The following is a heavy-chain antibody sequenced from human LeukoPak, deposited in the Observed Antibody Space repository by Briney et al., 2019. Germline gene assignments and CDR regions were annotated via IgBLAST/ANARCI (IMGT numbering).Heavy chain of an antibody. CDR3: TTDLVSAGYNYGHYYYYMDV. Sequence: PGGSLRLSCAASGFTFSNAWMSWLRQAPGKGLEWVGRIKIKKDGGTTEYAGPVKGRFTISRDDSKNTLFLQMNSLNTEDTAVYYCTTDLVSAGYNYGHYYYYMDVWGKGTTVTVSS. CDR1: GFTFSNAW. J-gene: IGHJ6*03. D-gene: IGHD5-24*01. CDR2: IKIKKDGGTT. V-gene: IGHV3-15*01.